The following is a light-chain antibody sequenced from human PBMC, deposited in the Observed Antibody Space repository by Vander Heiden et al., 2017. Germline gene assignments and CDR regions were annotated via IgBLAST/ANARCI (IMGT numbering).Light chain of an antibody. CDR2: AAS. V-gene: IGKV1-39*01. CDR1: QSISSY. CDR3: QQSDSTAFT. J-gene: IGKJ3*01. Sequence: QLPQSPSSLSASVGDRVTITCRASQSISSYLKWYQQKPGKAPKLLIYAASSLQSGVPSRFSGSGSGTDFTLTISRLQPEDVATYYCQQSDSTAFTFGPGTKVEIK.